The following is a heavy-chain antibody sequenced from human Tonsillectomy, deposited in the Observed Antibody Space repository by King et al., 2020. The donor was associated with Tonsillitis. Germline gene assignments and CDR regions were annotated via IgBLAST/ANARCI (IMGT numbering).Heavy chain of an antibody. D-gene: IGHD6-19*01. Sequence: VTLKESGPVLVKPTETLTLTCTVSGFSLSDGKMGVGWIRQPPGKALEWLAHIFSNDEKTCSKHLKSSLTLSKGASNSQVVLTMTNVDPKDTATYYCARIYYSSGWYWTFDYWGQGTLVTVSS. CDR3: ARIYYSSGWYWTFDY. V-gene: IGHV2-26*01. CDR1: GFSLSDGKMG. J-gene: IGHJ4*02. CDR2: IFSNDEK.